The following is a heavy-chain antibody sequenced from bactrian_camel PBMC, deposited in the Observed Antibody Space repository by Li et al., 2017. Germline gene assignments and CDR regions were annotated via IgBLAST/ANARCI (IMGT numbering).Heavy chain of an antibody. J-gene: IGHJ4*01. CDR2: IYGDSKTV. CDR1: GFTFSTYY. CDR3: TTRGAVAAGYKS. Sequence: QVQLVESGGGLVQPGGSLRLSCAASGFTFSTYYMSWVRQAPGKGLEWVSSIYGDSKTVHYSEAVKGRFTISRDNTLNTVYLQMNSLKSEDTALYYCTTRGAVAAGYKSWGQGTQVTVS. D-gene: IGHD6*01. V-gene: IGHV3-2*01.